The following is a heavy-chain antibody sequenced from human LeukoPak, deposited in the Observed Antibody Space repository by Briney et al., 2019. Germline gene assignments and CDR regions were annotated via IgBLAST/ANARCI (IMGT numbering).Heavy chain of an antibody. Sequence: SETLSLTCDVSDYSISNGYYWGWIRQPPGKGLEWIGSIYHSRSTYYNSSLKSRVTISVDTSKNQFSLKLSSVTAADTAVYYCARGKATYYDILTGYCLDYWGQGTLVTVSS. CDR3: ARGKATYYDILTGYCLDY. V-gene: IGHV4-38-2*01. J-gene: IGHJ4*02. CDR1: DYSISNGYY. D-gene: IGHD3-9*01. CDR2: IYHSRST.